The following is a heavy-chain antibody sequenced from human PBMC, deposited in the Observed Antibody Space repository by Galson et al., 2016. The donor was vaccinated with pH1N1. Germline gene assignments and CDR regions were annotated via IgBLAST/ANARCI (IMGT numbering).Heavy chain of an antibody. CDR2: INISGTTI. CDR3: VIARGAGPWAHAAS. CDR1: GFSFSDAF. V-gene: IGHV3-11*01. J-gene: IGHJ5*02. D-gene: IGHD2-15*01. Sequence: SLRLSCAGSGFSFSDAFMSWIRQAPGKGLEWVAYINISGTTINYADSVRGRFTISRDNAMNSLYLQMNSLRGEDPAVDYCVIARGAGPWAHAASWGQGTLVTVSS.